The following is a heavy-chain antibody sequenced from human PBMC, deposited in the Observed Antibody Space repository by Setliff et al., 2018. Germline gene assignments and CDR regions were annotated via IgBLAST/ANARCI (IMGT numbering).Heavy chain of an antibody. D-gene: IGHD5-18*01. J-gene: IGHJ6*02. V-gene: IGHV4-59*01. CDR2: IYHNGNT. CDR1: GGSISPYF. Sequence: SETLSLTCSVSGGSISPYFWSWIRQPPGKGLEWIGYIYHNGNTNFNPSLKTRVTMSVDTSKNQFALNLTSVTAADTAVYYCVRDRTAYSYGLDVWGQGTTVTVSS. CDR3: VRDRTAYSYGLDV.